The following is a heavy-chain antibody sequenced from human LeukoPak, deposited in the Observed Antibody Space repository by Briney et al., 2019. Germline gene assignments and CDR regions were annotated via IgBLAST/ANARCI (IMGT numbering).Heavy chain of an antibody. J-gene: IGHJ6*03. CDR3: ARGADWQVLEHYYYYMDV. Sequence: GGSLRLSCAASGFTFSSYGMYWVRQAPGKGLEWVAFIRYDGSNKYYADSVKGRFTISRDNSKNTLYLQMKSLRAEDTAVYYCARGADWQVLEHYYYYMDVWGKGTTVTVSS. D-gene: IGHD1-1*01. V-gene: IGHV3-30*02. CDR2: IRYDGSNK. CDR1: GFTFSSYG.